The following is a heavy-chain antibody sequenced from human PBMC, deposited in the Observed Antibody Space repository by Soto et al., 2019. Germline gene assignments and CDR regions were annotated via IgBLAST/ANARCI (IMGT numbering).Heavy chain of an antibody. D-gene: IGHD3-10*01. CDR3: ARDSNGSGSYYNLRDYYYGMDV. CDR1: GGSISSGDYY. J-gene: IGHJ6*02. CDR2: IYYSGST. V-gene: IGHV4-30-4*01. Sequence: QVQLQESGPGLVKPSQTLSLTCTVSGGSISSGDYYWSWIRQPPGKGLEWIGYIYYSGSTYYNPSLKSRVTISVDTSKNQFSLKLSSVTAADTAVYYCARDSNGSGSYYNLRDYYYGMDVWGQGTTVTVSS.